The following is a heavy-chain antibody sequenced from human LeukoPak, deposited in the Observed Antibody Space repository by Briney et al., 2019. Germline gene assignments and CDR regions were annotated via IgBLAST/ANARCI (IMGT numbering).Heavy chain of an antibody. V-gene: IGHV3-64*04. CDR1: GFTFSTNS. CDR2: ITSNGGST. CDR3: AKDPGSGCRGGSCYSFSFDY. D-gene: IGHD2-15*01. J-gene: IGHJ4*02. Sequence: GGSLRLSCSASGFTFSTNSMHWVRQAPGKGLEFVSAITSNGGSTYYADSVKGRFTISRDNSKNTLYLQMESLRAEDSALYYCAKDPGSGCRGGSCYSFSFDYWGQGTLVTVSS.